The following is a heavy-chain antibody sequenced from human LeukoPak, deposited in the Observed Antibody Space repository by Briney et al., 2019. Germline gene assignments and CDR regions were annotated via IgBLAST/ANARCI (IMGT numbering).Heavy chain of an antibody. CDR1: GGSFSGYY. V-gene: IGHV4-34*01. D-gene: IGHD5-18*01. Sequence: SETLSLTCAVYGGSFSGYYWSWIRQPPGKGLEWIGEINHSGSTNYNPSLKSRVTISLDTSKNQFSLKLSSVTAADTAVYYCAREGTASGGWFDPWGQGTLVTVSS. CDR3: AREGTASGGWFDP. CDR2: INHSGST. J-gene: IGHJ5*02.